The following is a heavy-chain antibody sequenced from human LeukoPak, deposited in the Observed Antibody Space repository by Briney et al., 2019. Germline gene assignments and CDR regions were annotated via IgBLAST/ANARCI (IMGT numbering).Heavy chain of an antibody. CDR3: ARVLYGDYSPFDS. D-gene: IGHD4-17*01. CDR1: GFTFSSYS. CDR2: ISSSSSYI. Sequence: GGSLRLSCAASGFTFSSYSMSWVRQAPGKGLEWVSSISSSSSYIYYADSVKGRFTISRDNARNSLYLQMNSLRAEDTAVYYCARVLYGDYSPFDSWGQGTLVTVSS. J-gene: IGHJ4*02. V-gene: IGHV3-21*04.